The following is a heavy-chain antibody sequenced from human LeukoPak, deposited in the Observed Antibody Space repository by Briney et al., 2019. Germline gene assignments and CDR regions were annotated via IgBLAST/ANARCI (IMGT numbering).Heavy chain of an antibody. V-gene: IGHV3-7*01. CDR2: IRHDGGER. J-gene: IGHJ4*02. CDR3: ASERYSYAYFFDY. CDR1: GFTFSTYW. Sequence: GGSLRLSCAASGFTFSTYWMTWVRQAPGKGLEWVANIRHDGGERYYVNSVKGRFTISRDNAKNSLYLQMNSLRAEDTAVYYCASERYSYAYFFDYWGQGTLVTASS. D-gene: IGHD5-18*01.